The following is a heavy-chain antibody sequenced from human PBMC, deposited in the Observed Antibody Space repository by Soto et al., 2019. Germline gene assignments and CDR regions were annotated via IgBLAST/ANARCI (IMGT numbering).Heavy chain of an antibody. D-gene: IGHD6-6*01. CDR1: GFTFSSYG. V-gene: IGHV3-33*01. Sequence: QVQLVESGGGVVQPGRSLRLSCAASGFTFSSYGMHWVRQAPGKGLEWVAVIWYDGSNKYYADSVKGRFTISRDNSKSTLYLQMNSLRAEDTAVYYCARDKHPFSIAARTVFDYWGQGTLVTVSS. CDR2: IWYDGSNK. J-gene: IGHJ4*02. CDR3: ARDKHPFSIAARTVFDY.